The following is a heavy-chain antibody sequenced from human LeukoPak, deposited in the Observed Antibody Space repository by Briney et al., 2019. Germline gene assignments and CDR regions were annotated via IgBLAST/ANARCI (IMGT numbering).Heavy chain of an antibody. V-gene: IGHV1-8*01. J-gene: IGHJ5*02. CDR2: MNPNSGNT. CDR1: GYTYTSYD. CDR3: ARARRYYDFWSGYSHWFDP. D-gene: IGHD3-3*01. Sequence: GASVKVSCKASGYTYTSYDINWVRQATGQGLEWMGWMNPNSGNTGYAQKFQGRVTMTRNNSISTAYMELNSLRSEDTAVYYCARARRYYDFWSGYSHWFDPWGQGTLVTVSS.